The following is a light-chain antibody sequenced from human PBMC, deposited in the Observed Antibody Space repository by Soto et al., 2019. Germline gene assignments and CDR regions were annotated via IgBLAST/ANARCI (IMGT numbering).Light chain of an antibody. V-gene: IGKV1-39*01. J-gene: IGKJ1*01. Sequence: DIPMTQSRASLYASVGDRVIITCRASQSISSYLNWYQQKPGKAPKLLIYAASSLQSGVPSRFSGSGSGTDITLTISSLQPEDFAPYYCQQSYSTPWTFGQGTKVEIK. CDR2: AAS. CDR1: QSISSY. CDR3: QQSYSTPWT.